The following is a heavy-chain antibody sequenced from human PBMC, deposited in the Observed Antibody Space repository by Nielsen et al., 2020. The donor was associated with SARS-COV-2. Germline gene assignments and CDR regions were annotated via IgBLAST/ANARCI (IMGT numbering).Heavy chain of an antibody. D-gene: IGHD2-8*01. V-gene: IGHV3-30*18. CDR3: AKGDGYCTNGVCYTSSYYFDY. CDR2: VSYDGRNK. Sequence: GGSLRLSCAASGFTFSSFVMHWVRQAPGKGLEWVAVVSYDGRNKYHADSVKGRFTISRDNSKNTLYLQMNSLRAEDTAVYYCAKGDGYCTNGVCYTSSYYFDYWGQGTLVTVSS. CDR1: GFTFSSFV. J-gene: IGHJ4*02.